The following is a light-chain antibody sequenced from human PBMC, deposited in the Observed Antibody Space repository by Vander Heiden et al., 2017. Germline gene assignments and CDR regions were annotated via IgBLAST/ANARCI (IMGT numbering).Light chain of an antibody. CDR2: NAS. V-gene: IGKV3-11*01. CDR1: QSVNIF. Sequence: EIVLTQSPATLSLSPGERATLSCRASQSVNIFLAWYQQKPGQAPRLRISNASNRATGIPARFSGSGSGTDFTLTISSLDPEDFAVYYCQQRSNWPITFGEGTRLEIK. J-gene: IGKJ5*01. CDR3: QQRSNWPIT.